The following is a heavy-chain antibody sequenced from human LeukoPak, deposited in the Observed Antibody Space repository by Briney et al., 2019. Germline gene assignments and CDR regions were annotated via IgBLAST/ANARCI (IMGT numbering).Heavy chain of an antibody. D-gene: IGHD3-3*01. V-gene: IGHV4-4*09. Sequence: PSETLSLTCTVSGGSISSYYWSWIRQPPGKGLEWIGYIYTSGSTNYNPSLKSRVTISVDTSKNQFSLKLSSVTAADTAVYYCARRNYDFWSGYCGYYFDYWGQGTLVTVSS. J-gene: IGHJ4*02. CDR3: ARRNYDFWSGYCGYYFDY. CDR1: GGSISSYY. CDR2: IYTSGST.